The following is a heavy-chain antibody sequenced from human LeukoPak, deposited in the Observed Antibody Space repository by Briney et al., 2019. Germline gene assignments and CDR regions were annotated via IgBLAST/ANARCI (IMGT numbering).Heavy chain of an antibody. Sequence: GGSLRLSCAASGFTFSSYAMSWVRQAPGKGLEWVSAISGSGGSTYYADSVKGRFTISRDNSKNTLYLQTNSLRAEDTAVYYCAKSIRSYCSGGSCPGYWGQGTLVTVSS. D-gene: IGHD2-15*01. J-gene: IGHJ4*02. CDR3: AKSIRSYCSGGSCPGY. CDR2: ISGSGGST. CDR1: GFTFSSYA. V-gene: IGHV3-23*01.